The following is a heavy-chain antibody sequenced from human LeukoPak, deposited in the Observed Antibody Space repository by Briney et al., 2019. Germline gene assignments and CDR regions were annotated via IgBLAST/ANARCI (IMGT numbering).Heavy chain of an antibody. Sequence: PGGSVRLSCGASGFTFSSYWMHWVRQAPGRGLVWISRINSDGSSRSYADPVKGRFTISRDNAKNTLDLQMNSLRAEDTAVYYCARDHFGSSFGYWGQGTLVTVSS. D-gene: IGHD3-10*01. CDR3: ARDHFGSSFGY. CDR1: GFTFSSYW. CDR2: INSDGSSR. J-gene: IGHJ4*02. V-gene: IGHV3-74*01.